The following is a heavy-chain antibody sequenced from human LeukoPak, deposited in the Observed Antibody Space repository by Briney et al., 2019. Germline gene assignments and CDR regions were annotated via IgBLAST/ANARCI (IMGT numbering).Heavy chain of an antibody. Sequence: GASVKVSCKASGYTFTSYYMRWVRQAPGQGLEWMGIINPSGGSTSYAQKFQGRVTMTRDMSTSTVYMELSSLRSEDTAVYYCARAGSSNNWFDPWGQGTLVTVSS. V-gene: IGHV1-46*01. CDR3: ARAGSSNNWFDP. D-gene: IGHD3-10*01. CDR1: GYTFTSYY. CDR2: INPSGGST. J-gene: IGHJ5*02.